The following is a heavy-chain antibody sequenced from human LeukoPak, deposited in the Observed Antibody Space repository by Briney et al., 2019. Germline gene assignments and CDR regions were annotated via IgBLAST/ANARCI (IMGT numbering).Heavy chain of an antibody. CDR3: ARHLVVATYDY. Sequence: PGGSLRLSCAAAGFIFSDYYMSWIRQAPGKWLEWDSSISSGVSTIYYADSVKGRFTISRENAKNSLYLQMNSLRAEDTAVYYCARHLVVATYDYWGKGTLVTVSS. D-gene: IGHD2-21*01. V-gene: IGHV3-11*01. CDR1: GFIFSDYY. J-gene: IGHJ4*02. CDR2: ISSGVSTI.